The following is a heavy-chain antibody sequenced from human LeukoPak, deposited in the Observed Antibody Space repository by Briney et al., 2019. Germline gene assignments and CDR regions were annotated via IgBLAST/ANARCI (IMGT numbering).Heavy chain of an antibody. CDR1: GGSISSGGYS. D-gene: IGHD4-17*01. CDR2: IYHSEST. CDR3: ARGDYVNYFDY. Sequence: SETLSLTCAVSGGSISSGGYSWSWIRQPPGKGLEWIGYIYHSESTYYNPSLKSRVTISVDRSKNQFSLKLSSVTAADTAVYYCARGDYVNYFDYWGQGTLVTVSS. V-gene: IGHV4-30-2*01. J-gene: IGHJ4*02.